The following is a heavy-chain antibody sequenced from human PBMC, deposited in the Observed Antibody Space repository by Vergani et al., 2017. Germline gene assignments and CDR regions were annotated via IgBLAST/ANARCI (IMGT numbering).Heavy chain of an antibody. CDR2: IYHSGGA. V-gene: IGHV4-39*01. D-gene: IGHD3-9*01. CDR1: GGSITSSRYY. Sequence: QLHLQESGPGLVKPSETLSLTCTVSGGSITSSRYYWGWIRQPPGKGLDWIGNIYHSGGAYYNPSLKGRVTISVDTSKNQFSLEVTSVTAADTAIYFCARTESFILRYFHWALWGKGTLVTVSS. J-gene: IGHJ4*02. CDR3: ARTESFILRYFHWAL.